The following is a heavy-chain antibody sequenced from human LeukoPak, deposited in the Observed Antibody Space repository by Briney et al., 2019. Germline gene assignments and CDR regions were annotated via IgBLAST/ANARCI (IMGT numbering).Heavy chain of an antibody. Sequence: GGSLRLSCAASGFTFSSYAMHWARQAPGRGLEWVSGISWNSGSIGYADSVKGRFTISRDNAKNSLYLQMNSLRAEDTALYYCAKETYNWNDVGAFDIWGQGTMVTVSS. CDR1: GFTFSSYA. J-gene: IGHJ3*02. D-gene: IGHD1-1*01. CDR3: AKETYNWNDVGAFDI. CDR2: ISWNSGSI. V-gene: IGHV3-9*01.